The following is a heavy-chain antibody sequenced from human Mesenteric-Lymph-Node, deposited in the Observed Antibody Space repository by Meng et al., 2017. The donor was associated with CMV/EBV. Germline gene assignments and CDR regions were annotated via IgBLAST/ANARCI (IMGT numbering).Heavy chain of an antibody. J-gene: IGHJ4*02. CDR1: GFTFSSYE. Sequence: GGSLRLSCTASGFTFSSYEMNWVRQAPGKGLVCVSRISSDGSRTSYADSVRGRFTISRDNARNTLYLQMNSLRAVDTAVYYCARDDLGLIDYWGQGTLVTVSS. CDR3: ARDDLGLIDY. CDR2: ISSDGSRT. V-gene: IGHV3-74*01. D-gene: IGHD7-27*01.